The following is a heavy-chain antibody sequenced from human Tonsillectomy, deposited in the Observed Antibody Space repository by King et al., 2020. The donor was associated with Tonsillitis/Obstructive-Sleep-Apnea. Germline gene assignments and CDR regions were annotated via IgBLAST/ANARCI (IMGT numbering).Heavy chain of an antibody. CDR3: ARHLRDVYEYAYDSGWDV. V-gene: IGHV5-10-1*01. CDR1: GYSFTSYW. J-gene: IGHJ6*01. Sequence: QLVQSGAEVKKPGESLRVSCKGSGYSFTSYWISWVRQMPGKGLEWMGRIDPSESYTNYSPSSQGHITISVDKSISTAYLQWSSLKASDTAMYYCARHLRDVYEYAYDSGWDVWGRGTAVTLST. D-gene: IGHD5/OR15-5a*01. CDR2: IDPSESYT.